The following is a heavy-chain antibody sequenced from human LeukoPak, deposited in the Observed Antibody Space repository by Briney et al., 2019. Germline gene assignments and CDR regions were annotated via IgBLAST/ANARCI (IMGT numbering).Heavy chain of an antibody. J-gene: IGHJ4*02. V-gene: IGHV3-23*01. CDR2: IGGSGGST. Sequence: PGGSLRLSCAASGFTFSSYAMNWVRQAPGKGLEWVSTIGGSGGSTYYADSVKGRFTISRDNSKNTLYLQMNSLRAEDTAVYYCAKSPYGAGDIFDFWGQGTLVTVSS. CDR3: AKSPYGAGDIFDF. CDR1: GFTFSSYA. D-gene: IGHD2-15*01.